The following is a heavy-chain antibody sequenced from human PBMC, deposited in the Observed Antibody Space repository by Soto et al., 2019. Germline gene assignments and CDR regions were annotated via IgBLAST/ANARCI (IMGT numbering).Heavy chain of an antibody. Sequence: PSETLSLTCTVSGGSISSSSYYWGWIRQPPGKGLEWIGSIYYSGSTYYNPSLKSRVTISVDTSKNQFSLKLSSVTAADTAVYYCARTEFVCPLRFLEWLHGHAFDIWGQGTMVTVSS. J-gene: IGHJ3*02. D-gene: IGHD3-3*01. CDR3: ARTEFVCPLRFLEWLHGHAFDI. CDR1: GGSISSSSYY. CDR2: IYYSGST. V-gene: IGHV4-39*01.